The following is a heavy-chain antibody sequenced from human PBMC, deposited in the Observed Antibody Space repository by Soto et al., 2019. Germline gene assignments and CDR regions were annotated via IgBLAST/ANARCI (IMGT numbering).Heavy chain of an antibody. CDR3: ARDKVTAMAQYAFDI. CDR2: IIPIFGTA. J-gene: IGHJ3*02. D-gene: IGHD5-18*01. Sequence: ASVKVSCKASGGTFSSYAISWVRQAPGQGLEWMGGIIPIFGTANYAQKFQGRVTITADESTSTAYMELSSLRSEDTAVYYCARDKVTAMAQYAFDIWGQGTMVTVSS. CDR1: GGTFSSYA. V-gene: IGHV1-69*13.